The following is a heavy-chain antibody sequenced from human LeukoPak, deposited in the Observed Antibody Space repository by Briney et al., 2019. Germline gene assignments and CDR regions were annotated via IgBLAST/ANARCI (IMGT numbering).Heavy chain of an antibody. CDR1: VGTFTTYS. J-gene: IGHJ3*02. Sequence: GASVRVSSTPSVGTFTTYSINWVRQAPGQGREWMGRIIPILSQSDYAQKFQGTVSITADEFTETAYMELSSLRSDDTAVYYCATGGAYRDAFDIWAQGTIVSVSS. V-gene: IGHV1-69*11. CDR3: ATGGAYRDAFDI. CDR2: IIPILSQS. D-gene: IGHD3-10*01.